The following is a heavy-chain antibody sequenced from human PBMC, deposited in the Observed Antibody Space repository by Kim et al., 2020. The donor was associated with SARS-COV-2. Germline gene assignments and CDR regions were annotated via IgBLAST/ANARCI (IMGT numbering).Heavy chain of an antibody. V-gene: IGHV4-34*01. CDR3: ARRNYYGSGSYYNVRHFQH. CDR2: INHSGST. J-gene: IGHJ1*01. CDR1: GGSFSGYY. Sequence: SETLSLTCAVYGGSFSGYYWSWIRQPPGKGLEWIGEINHSGSTNYNPSLKSRVTISVDTSKNQFSLKLSSVTAADTAVYYCARRNYYGSGSYYNVRHFQHWGQGTLVTVSS. D-gene: IGHD3-10*01.